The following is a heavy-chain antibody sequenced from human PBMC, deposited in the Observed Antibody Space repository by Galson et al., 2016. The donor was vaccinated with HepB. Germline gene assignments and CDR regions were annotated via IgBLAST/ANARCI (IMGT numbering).Heavy chain of an antibody. CDR2: IIPYFATA. V-gene: IGHV1-69*13. J-gene: IGHJ3*02. D-gene: IGHD3-22*01. CDR1: GGTFSNYA. CDR3: ARSGSMIVLFITGGRDAFDI. Sequence: SVKVSCKASGGTFSNYAISWVRQAPGQGLEWMGGIIPYFATANYAQKFQGRVTITADQSTSTVYMELSSLRSEDTALYYCARSGSMIVLFITGGRDAFDIGGQGTMVTVSS.